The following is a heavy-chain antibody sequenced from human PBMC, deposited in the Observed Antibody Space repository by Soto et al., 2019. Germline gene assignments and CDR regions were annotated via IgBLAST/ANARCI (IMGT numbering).Heavy chain of an antibody. CDR2: IFFTGSA. CDR3: ARDGHGMDV. J-gene: IGHJ6*02. Sequence: PSETLSLTCTVSVGSVSTGSYDWSWIRQPPGKGLEWIGKIFFTGSAHYNPSLRNRVTMSVDTSKDQFSLTLTSVTAADTAVYYCARDGHGMDVWGQGTTVTVSS. CDR1: VGSVSTGSYD. V-gene: IGHV4-61*01.